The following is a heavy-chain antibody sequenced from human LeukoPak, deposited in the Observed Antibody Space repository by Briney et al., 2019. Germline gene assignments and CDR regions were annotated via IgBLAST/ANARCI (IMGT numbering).Heavy chain of an antibody. CDR3: ARQYDYVWGSYRLRYFDY. CDR2: ISDSGGST. V-gene: IGHV3-23*01. Sequence: GGSLRLSCAVSGITLSNYGMSWVRQAPGKGLEWAAGISDSGGSTNYADSVKGRFTISRDNPKNTLYLQMNSLRAEDTAVYYCARQYDYVWGSYRLRYFDYWGQGTLVTVSS. D-gene: IGHD3-16*02. J-gene: IGHJ4*02. CDR1: GITLSNYG.